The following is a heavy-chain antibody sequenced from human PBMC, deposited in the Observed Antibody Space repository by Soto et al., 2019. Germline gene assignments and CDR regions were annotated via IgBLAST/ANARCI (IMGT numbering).Heavy chain of an antibody. CDR1: GFTFSGSA. Sequence: GGSLRLSCAASGFTFSGSAMHWVRQASGKGLEWVGRIRSKANSYATAYAASVKGRFTISRDDSKNTAYLQMNSLKTEDTAVYYCARHGFSSGDDYWGQGTLVTVSS. D-gene: IGHD3-22*01. CDR3: ARHGFSSGDDY. CDR2: IRSKANSYAT. V-gene: IGHV3-73*01. J-gene: IGHJ4*02.